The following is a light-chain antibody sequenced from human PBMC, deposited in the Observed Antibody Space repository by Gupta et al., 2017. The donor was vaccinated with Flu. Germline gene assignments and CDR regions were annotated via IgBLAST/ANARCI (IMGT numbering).Light chain of an antibody. CDR1: QSVSSY. Sequence: EMVFTQPPATLSLSPGERATLSCRASQSVSSYLAWYQQKPGQAPRLLIYDASNRATGIPARFSGSGSGTDFTLTISSLEPEDFAVYYCQQRSNWLFTFGQGTRLEIK. J-gene: IGKJ5*01. V-gene: IGKV3-11*01. CDR2: DAS. CDR3: QQRSNWLFT.